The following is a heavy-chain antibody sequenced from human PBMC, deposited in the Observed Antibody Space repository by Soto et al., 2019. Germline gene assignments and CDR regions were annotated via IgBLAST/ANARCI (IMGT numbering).Heavy chain of an antibody. CDR2: INPGGGST. V-gene: IGHV1-46*01. CDR1: GYTFTDYY. CDR3: ARDDGWNYRYYDMEV. D-gene: IGHD1-7*01. Sequence: ASVKVSFKASGYTFTDYYIHWVRQAPGQGIEWMGVINPGGGSTSYAQKFQGRVTMTRDTSTSTVYMELSSMGSQDTAVYFCARDDGWNYRYYDMEVWGQGTTVTVSS. J-gene: IGHJ6*02.